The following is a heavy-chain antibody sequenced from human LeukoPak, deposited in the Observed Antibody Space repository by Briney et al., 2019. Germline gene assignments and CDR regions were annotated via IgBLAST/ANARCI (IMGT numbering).Heavy chain of an antibody. Sequence: GGSLRLSCATSGFTFSSYGMHWVRQAPGEGLEWVAFIRYDGSNKYYADSVKGRFTISRDNSKNTLYLQMNSLRAEDTAVYYCAKDGRFFNWFDPWGQGTLVTVSS. J-gene: IGHJ5*02. V-gene: IGHV3-30*02. D-gene: IGHD3-3*01. CDR3: AKDGRFFNWFDP. CDR2: IRYDGSNK. CDR1: GFTFSSYG.